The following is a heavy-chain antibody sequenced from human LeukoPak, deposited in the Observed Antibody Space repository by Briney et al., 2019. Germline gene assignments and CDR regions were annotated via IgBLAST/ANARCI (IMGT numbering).Heavy chain of an antibody. Sequence: GGSLRLSCAASGFTFSSYAMHWVRQAPVKGLEWVSGISWNSGSIGYADSVKGRFTISRDNAKNSLYLQMNSLRAEDTALYYCAIAATYYYDSSGRFDYWGQGTLVTVSS. CDR3: AIAATYYYDSSGRFDY. V-gene: IGHV3-9*01. CDR2: ISWNSGSI. J-gene: IGHJ4*02. D-gene: IGHD3-22*01. CDR1: GFTFSSYA.